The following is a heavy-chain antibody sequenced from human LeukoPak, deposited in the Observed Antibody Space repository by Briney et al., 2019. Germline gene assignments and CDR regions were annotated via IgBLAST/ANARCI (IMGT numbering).Heavy chain of an antibody. J-gene: IGHJ4*02. V-gene: IGHV4-39*02. D-gene: IGHD3-10*01. CDR1: GGSISSSGYY. CDR2: VYYTGST. CDR3: ARHRGRYYDSGSYYYFDY. Sequence: SETLSLTCTVSGGSISSSGYYWGWIRQPPGKGLEWVGSVYYTGSTFYNPSLKSRVTTSVDTSKNHFSLNLSSVTAADTAVYYCARHRGRYYDSGSYYYFDYWGQGTLVTVPS.